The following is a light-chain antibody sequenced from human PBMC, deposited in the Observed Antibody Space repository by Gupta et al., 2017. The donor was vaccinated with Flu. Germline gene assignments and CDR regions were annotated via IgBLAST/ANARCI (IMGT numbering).Light chain of an antibody. CDR1: QGISSY. CDR2: AAS. J-gene: IGKJ2*01. Sequence: ASSRSASVVDRVTSSCRASQGISSYLAWYHHRPGKAPKLLIYAASTLQSGVPSRFSGSGSGTEFTLTISSLQPEDFATYYCQQLNSYSQTFGQGTQVEIK. CDR3: QQLNSYSQT. V-gene: IGKV1-9*01.